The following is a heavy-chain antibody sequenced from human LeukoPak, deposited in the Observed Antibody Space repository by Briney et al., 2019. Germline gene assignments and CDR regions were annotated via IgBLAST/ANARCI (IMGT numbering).Heavy chain of an antibody. CDR3: AREPWGAKGAAWGMDV. J-gene: IGHJ6*02. Sequence: GGSLRLSCAASGFTVSGDYMNWVRQAPGKGLEWVSVIQSGGTTHYADSVKGRFTISRDISKNTLYLQMDSLRAEDTAVYYCAREPWGAKGAAWGMDVWGQGTTVTVSS. V-gene: IGHV3-53*01. CDR2: IQSGGTT. D-gene: IGHD1-26*01. CDR1: GFTVSGDY.